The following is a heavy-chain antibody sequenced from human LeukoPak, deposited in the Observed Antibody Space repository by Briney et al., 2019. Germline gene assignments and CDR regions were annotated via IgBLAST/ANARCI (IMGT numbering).Heavy chain of an antibody. CDR3: AREENIAVAGSYFDY. J-gene: IGHJ4*02. CDR2: IYSGGST. D-gene: IGHD6-19*01. V-gene: IGHV3-66*01. CDR1: GFTVSSNY. Sequence: GGSLRLSCAASGFTVSSNYMSWGRQAPGKGLEWVSVIYSGGSTYYADSVKGRFTISRDNSKNTLYLQMNSLRAEDTAVYYCAREENIAVAGSYFDYWGQGTLVTVSS.